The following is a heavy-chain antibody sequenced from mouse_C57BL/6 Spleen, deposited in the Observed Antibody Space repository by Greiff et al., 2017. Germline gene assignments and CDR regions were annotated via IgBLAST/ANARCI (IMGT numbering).Heavy chain of an antibody. J-gene: IGHJ2*01. Sequence: QVQLQQPGAELVMPGASVKLSCKASGYTFTSYWMHWVKQRPGQGLEWIGEIDPSDSYTNYNQKFKGKSPLTVDKSSSTAYMQLSSLTSEDSAVYYCARPYGSSPLYFDYWGQGTTLTVSS. D-gene: IGHD1-1*01. CDR2: IDPSDSYT. CDR1: GYTFTSYW. CDR3: ARPYGSSPLYFDY. V-gene: IGHV1-69*01.